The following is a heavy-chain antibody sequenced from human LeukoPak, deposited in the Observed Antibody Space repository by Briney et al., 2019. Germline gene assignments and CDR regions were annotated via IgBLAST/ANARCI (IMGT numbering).Heavy chain of an antibody. J-gene: IGHJ6*03. CDR2: IRYDGSNK. CDR3: AKAILGYCSSTSCPRYYYYMDV. D-gene: IGHD2-2*01. Sequence: GGSLRLSCAASGFTFSSYGMHWVRQAPGKGLEWVAFIRYDGSNKYYADSVKGRFTISRDNSKNTLYLQMNSLRAEDTAVYYCAKAILGYCSSTSCPRYYYYMDVWGKGTTVTVSS. CDR1: GFTFSSYG. V-gene: IGHV3-30*02.